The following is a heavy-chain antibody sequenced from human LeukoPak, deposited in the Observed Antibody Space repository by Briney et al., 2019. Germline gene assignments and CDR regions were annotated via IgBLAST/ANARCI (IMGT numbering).Heavy chain of an antibody. CDR3: AKDRRPYYDFWSGYYQIDY. CDR1: GFTFDDYA. CDR2: ISWDGGST. Sequence: GGSLRLSRAASGFTFDDYAMHWDRQAPGKGLEWVSLISWDGGSTYYADSVKGRFTISRDNSKNSLYLQMNSLRAEDTALYYCAKDRRPYYDFWSGYYQIDYWGQGTLVTVSS. V-gene: IGHV3-43D*03. J-gene: IGHJ4*02. D-gene: IGHD3-3*01.